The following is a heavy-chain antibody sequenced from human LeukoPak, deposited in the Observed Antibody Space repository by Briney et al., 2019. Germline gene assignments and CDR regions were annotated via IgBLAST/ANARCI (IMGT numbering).Heavy chain of an antibody. J-gene: IGHJ4*02. CDR1: GFTFSSYE. Sequence: GGSLRLSCAASGFTFSSYEMNWVRQAPGKGLEWVSYISSSGSTIYYADSVKGRFTISRDNAKNSLYLQMNSLRAEDTVVYYCARHRPSGSYYSWGQGTLVTVSS. CDR3: ARHRPSGSYYS. CDR2: ISSSGSTI. V-gene: IGHV3-48*03. D-gene: IGHD1-26*01.